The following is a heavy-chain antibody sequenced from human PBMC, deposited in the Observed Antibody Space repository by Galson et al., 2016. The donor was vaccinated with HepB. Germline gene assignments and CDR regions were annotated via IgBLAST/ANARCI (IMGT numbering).Heavy chain of an antibody. CDR1: GYSFTNHW. Sequence: QSGAEVKMPGASLRISCKGSGYSFTNHWITWVRQMPGKGLEWMGRIDPGDSNTDYSPSFQGHVTLSVDKSISVVYLQWSSLKASDTATYYCARRRAGGGGGLDPWGQGTLVTVSS. J-gene: IGHJ5*02. D-gene: IGHD3-16*01. V-gene: IGHV5-10-1*01. CDR2: IDPGDSNT. CDR3: ARRRAGGGGGLDP.